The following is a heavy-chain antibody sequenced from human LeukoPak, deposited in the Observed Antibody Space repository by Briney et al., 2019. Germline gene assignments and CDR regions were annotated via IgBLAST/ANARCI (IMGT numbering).Heavy chain of an antibody. V-gene: IGHV4-38-2*02. J-gene: IGHJ4*02. CDR1: GGSISSYY. Sequence: SETLSLTCTVSGGSISSYYWGWIRQPPGKGLEWIGSIAHGGRPYYNPSLKSRVTISVDTSKNQFSLKLSSVTAADTAVYYCARVGKYDFWSGHDETRLDYWGQGSLVTVSS. CDR3: ARVGKYDFWSGHDETRLDY. CDR2: IAHGGRP. D-gene: IGHD3-3*01.